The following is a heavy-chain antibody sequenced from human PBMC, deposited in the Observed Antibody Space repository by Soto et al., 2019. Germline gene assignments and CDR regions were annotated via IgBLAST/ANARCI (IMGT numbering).Heavy chain of an antibody. CDR1: GFTFSSYA. V-gene: IGHV3-23*01. CDR3: AKAISDRTGYSWSIYYYTMDV. D-gene: IGHD3-22*01. Sequence: EVQLLESGGDLVQPGESLRLSCAASGFTFSSYAMSWVRQAPGKGLDWVSTMGASGGSTYYADSVKGRFTISRDNSKSTLYLQMNSLRAEDTAVYYCAKAISDRTGYSWSIYYYTMDVWGQGTTVTVSS. CDR2: MGASGGST. J-gene: IGHJ6*02.